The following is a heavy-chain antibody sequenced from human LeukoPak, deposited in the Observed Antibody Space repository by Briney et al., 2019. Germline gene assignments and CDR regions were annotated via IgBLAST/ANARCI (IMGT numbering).Heavy chain of an antibody. D-gene: IGHD3-22*01. J-gene: IGHJ4*02. V-gene: IGHV4-30-4*08. CDR1: GGSISSGDYY. CDR2: IYYSGST. CDR3: ARDQGGYDSSGYLGY. Sequence: SQTQSLTCTVSGGSISSGDYYWSWIRQPPGKGLEWIGYIYYSGSTYYNPSLKSRVTISVDTSKNQFSLKLSSVTAADTAVYYCARDQGGYDSSGYLGYWGQGTLVTVSS.